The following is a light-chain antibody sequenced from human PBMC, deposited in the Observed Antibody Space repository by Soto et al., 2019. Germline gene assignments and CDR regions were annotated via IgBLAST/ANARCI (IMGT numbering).Light chain of an antibody. CDR2: EVS. CDR3: SSYTSSSTPWV. CDR1: SSDVGGYNY. V-gene: IGLV2-14*01. Sequence: QSALTQPASVSGSPGQAITISCNRTSSDVGGYNYVSWYQQHPGKAPKLMIYEVSNRPSGVSNRFSGSKSGNTASLTISGLQAEDEADYYCSSYTSSSTPWVFGGGTKLTVL. J-gene: IGLJ3*02.